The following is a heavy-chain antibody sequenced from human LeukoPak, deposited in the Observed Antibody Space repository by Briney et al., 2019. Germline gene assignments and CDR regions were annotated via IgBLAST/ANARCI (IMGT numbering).Heavy chain of an antibody. J-gene: IGHJ4*02. D-gene: IGHD3-16*01. V-gene: IGHV3-23*01. CDR1: GLTFSSYA. Sequence: GGSLRLSCAASGLTFSSYAMSWVRQAPGKGLEWVSVISGSGGSTYYADPVKGRFTISRDNSKNTLYLQMNSLRAEDTAVYYCAKEAPYDYVWHGNYFDNWGQGTLVTVSS. CDR2: ISGSGGST. CDR3: AKEAPYDYVWHGNYFDN.